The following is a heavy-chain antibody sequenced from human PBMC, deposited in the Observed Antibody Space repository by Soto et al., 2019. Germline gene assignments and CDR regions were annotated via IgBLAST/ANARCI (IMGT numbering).Heavy chain of an antibody. J-gene: IGHJ6*02. CDR3: ERDWTFVSSGLDYYYYGMDV. CDR2: ISGSSSYI. D-gene: IGHD3-22*01. CDR1: GFTFSSYE. V-gene: IGHV3-21*01. Sequence: GGSLRLSCAASGFTFSSYEMNWVRQAPGKGLEWVSSISGSSSYIYYGDSVKGRFTISRANAKNSLYLQMNSLRAEDTAVYYCERDWTFVSSGLDYYYYGMDVWGQGATGTASS.